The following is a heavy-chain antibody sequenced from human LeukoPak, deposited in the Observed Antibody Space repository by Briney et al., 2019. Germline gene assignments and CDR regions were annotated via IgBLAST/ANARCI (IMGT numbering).Heavy chain of an antibody. J-gene: IGHJ4*02. Sequence: GGSLRLSCAASGFTFSNYGMHWVRQAPGKGLEWVAFIRYDGSNKYYADSVKGRFTISRDNSKNTLYLQMNSLRAEDAAVYYCAKIPPADILLEYWGQGTLVTVSS. CDR3: AKIPPADILLEY. V-gene: IGHV3-30*02. CDR2: IRYDGSNK. CDR1: GFTFSNYG. D-gene: IGHD2-2*01.